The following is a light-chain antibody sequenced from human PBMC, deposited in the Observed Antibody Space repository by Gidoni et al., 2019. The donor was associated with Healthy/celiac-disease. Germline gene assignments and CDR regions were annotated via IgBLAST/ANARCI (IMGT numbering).Light chain of an antibody. CDR2: DAS. CDR3: QQYDNLPSLT. CDR1: QGISNY. Sequence: DIQMTQSPSSLSASVGDRVTITCQASQGISNYLNWYQQKPGKAPKLLIYDASNLETGVPSRFSGSGSGTDFTFTISSLQPEDIATYYCQQYDNLPSLTFXGXTKVXIK. V-gene: IGKV1-33*01. J-gene: IGKJ4*01.